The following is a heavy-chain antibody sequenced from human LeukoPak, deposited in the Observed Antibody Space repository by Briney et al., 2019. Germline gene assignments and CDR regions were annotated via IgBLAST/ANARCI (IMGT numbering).Heavy chain of an antibody. CDR1: GFVFINYP. CDR2: ISSGT. V-gene: IGHV3-23*01. CDR3: ARLLFVGSTRVAFDY. J-gene: IGHJ4*02. Sequence: GGALPLSCPGTGFVFINYPMNELGPPPSREPAWVANISSGTQTAKPAKGRFTISRDNTKNTWYMQMNSLKVEDTAVYYCARLLFVGSTRVAFDYWGQGTPVTVSS. D-gene: IGHD2-2*01.